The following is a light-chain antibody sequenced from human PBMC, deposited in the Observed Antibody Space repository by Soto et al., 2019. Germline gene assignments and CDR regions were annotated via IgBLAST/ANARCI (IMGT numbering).Light chain of an antibody. CDR2: AAS. V-gene: IGKV1-39*01. CDR3: QQSQSTPRT. Sequence: IQMAQSPSSLSSTGGGRVTSTCLVSQNISSYLNWYQQKPGKAPKLLIYAASSLQSGVPSRFSGSGSGTDFTLTISSLQAEDFATYYCQQSQSTPRTFGQGTKVDIK. CDR1: QNISSY. J-gene: IGKJ1*01.